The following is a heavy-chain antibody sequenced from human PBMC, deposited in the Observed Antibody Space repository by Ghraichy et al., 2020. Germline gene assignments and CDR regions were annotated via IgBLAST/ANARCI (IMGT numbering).Heavy chain of an antibody. CDR2: IQQFGSEN. Sequence: GESLNISCAASGFTFSSYWMSWVRQAPGKGLEWVANIQQFGSENYYVDSVKGRFTISRDNAKNSLYLQMNTLWAEDTAVYYCAIGGAYLEYWGQGTLVTVSS. CDR1: GFTFSSYW. D-gene: IGHD4-17*01. CDR3: AIGGAYLEY. V-gene: IGHV3-7*03. J-gene: IGHJ4*02.